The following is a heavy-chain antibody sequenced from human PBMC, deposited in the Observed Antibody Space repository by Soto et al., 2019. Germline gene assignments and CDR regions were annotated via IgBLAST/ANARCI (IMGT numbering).Heavy chain of an antibody. Sequence: QTLTLTCGVSGGGVSTNSATWYWIRQSPSRGLEWLGRTYYRSKWYNDYAVSVKGRITINPDTSNNQLSLQLNSVTPDDTAVYYCARLIGNSWLDSWGQGTLVTVS. CDR1: GGGVSTNSAT. CDR3: ARLIGNSWLDS. J-gene: IGHJ5*01. CDR2: TYYRSKWYN. D-gene: IGHD2-8*01. V-gene: IGHV6-1*01.